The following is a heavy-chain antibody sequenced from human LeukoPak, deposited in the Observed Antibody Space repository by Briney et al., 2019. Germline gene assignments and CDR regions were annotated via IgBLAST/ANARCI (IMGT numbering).Heavy chain of an antibody. CDR3: AKGRVVFRP. J-gene: IGHJ5*02. V-gene: IGHV4-34*01. CDR2: INHSGST. D-gene: IGHD3-16*01. Sequence: SETLSLTCAVYGGSLSGYYWSWIRQPPGKGLEWIGEINHSGSTNYNPSLKSRVTISVDTSKNQFSLKLSSVTAADTAVYYCAKGRVVFRPWGQGTLVTVSS. CDR1: GGSLSGYY.